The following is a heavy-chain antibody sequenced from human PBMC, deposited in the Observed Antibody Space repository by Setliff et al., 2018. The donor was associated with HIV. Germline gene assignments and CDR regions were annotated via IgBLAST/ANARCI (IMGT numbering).Heavy chain of an antibody. J-gene: IGHJ3*02. CDR2: IHDSGRT. CDR1: GYSLTSGYH. CDR3: AREVDVVTTSDAFDI. V-gene: IGHV4-38-2*02. D-gene: IGHD2-21*02. Sequence: SETLSLTCGVSGYSLTSGYHWGWIRQPPGKGLEWIGIIHDSGRTYYNPSLKSRVTISVDTSKNQFSLKLSSVTAADTAVYYCAREVDVVTTSDAFDIWGQGTMVTVSS.